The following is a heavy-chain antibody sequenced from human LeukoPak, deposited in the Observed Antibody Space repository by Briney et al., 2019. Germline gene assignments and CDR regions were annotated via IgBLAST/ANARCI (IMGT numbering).Heavy chain of an antibody. CDR1: GFTFSSYE. J-gene: IGHJ4*02. CDR3: ARAGPSSSWHQFDY. Sequence: QAGGSLRLSCAASGFTFSSYEMNWVRQAPGKGLEWVSVIYSGGRTYYADSVKGRFTISRDNSKNTLYLQMNSLRAEETAVYYCARAGPSSSWHQFDYWGQGTLVTVSS. D-gene: IGHD6-13*01. CDR2: IYSGGRT. V-gene: IGHV3-66*01.